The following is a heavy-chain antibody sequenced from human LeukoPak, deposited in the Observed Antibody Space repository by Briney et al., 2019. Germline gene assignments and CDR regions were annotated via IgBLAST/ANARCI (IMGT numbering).Heavy chain of an antibody. J-gene: IGHJ4*02. Sequence: ESLKISCKGSGYSFTSYWIGWVRQMPGKGLEWMGIIYPGDSDTRYSPSFQGQVTISADKSISTAYLQWSSLKASDTAMYYCARRTYCGGDCYLPFDYWGQGTLVTVSS. D-gene: IGHD2-21*01. CDR3: ARRTYCGGDCYLPFDY. CDR1: GYSFTSYW. V-gene: IGHV5-51*01. CDR2: IYPGDSDT.